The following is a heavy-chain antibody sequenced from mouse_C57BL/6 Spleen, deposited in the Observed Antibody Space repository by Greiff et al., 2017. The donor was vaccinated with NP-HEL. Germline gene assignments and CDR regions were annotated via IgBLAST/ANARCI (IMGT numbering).Heavy chain of an antibody. CDR1: GYTFTSYW. J-gene: IGHJ2*01. Sequence: VQLQQPGAELVKPGASVKLSCKASGYTFTSYWMHWVKQRPGQGLEWIGMIHPNSGSTNYNEKFKSKATLTVDKSSSTAYMQLSSLTSEDSAVYYCARKITTVVAHFDYWGQGTTLTVSS. V-gene: IGHV1-64*01. CDR3: ARKITTVVAHFDY. CDR2: IHPNSGST. D-gene: IGHD1-1*01.